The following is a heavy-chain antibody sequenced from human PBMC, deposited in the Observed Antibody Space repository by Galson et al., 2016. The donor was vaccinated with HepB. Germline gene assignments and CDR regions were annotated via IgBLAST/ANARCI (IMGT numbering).Heavy chain of an antibody. Sequence: SVKVSCKASGGPFSSYAINWVRQAPGQGLEWMGGIIPLFATAHYAQNFQGRVTITADTSTSTAYMELSSLRSEDTAVYYCASLRSGYTYGYGTFDFWGQGTLVTVSS. D-gene: IGHD5-18*01. CDR3: ASLRSGYTYGYGTFDF. V-gene: IGHV1-69*06. CDR2: IIPLFATA. CDR1: GGPFSSYA. J-gene: IGHJ4*02.